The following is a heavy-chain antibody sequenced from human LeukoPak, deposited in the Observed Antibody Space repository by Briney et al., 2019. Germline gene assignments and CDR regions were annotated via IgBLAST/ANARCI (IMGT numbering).Heavy chain of an antibody. J-gene: IGHJ6*03. D-gene: IGHD6-13*01. Sequence: PSETLSLTCAVYGGSFSGYYWSWIRQPPGKGLEWIGEINHSGSTNYNPSLKSRVTISVDTSKNQFSLKLSSVTAADTAVYYCARRGRDSSSWYGAYYYYYYCMDVWGKGTTVTVSS. CDR2: INHSGST. V-gene: IGHV4-34*01. CDR1: GGSFSGYY. CDR3: ARRGRDSSSWYGAYYYYYYCMDV.